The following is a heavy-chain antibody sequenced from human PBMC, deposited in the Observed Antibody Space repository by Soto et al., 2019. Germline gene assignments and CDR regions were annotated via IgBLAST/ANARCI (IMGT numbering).Heavy chain of an antibody. D-gene: IGHD3-16*01. CDR1: GFSVSSSH. CDR2: IYSGGSTI. CDR3: AILWDLCY. V-gene: IGHV3-53*05. Sequence: GGSLRLSCAVSGFSVSSSHMNWVRQAPGKGLEWVSVIYSGGSTIYYADSVKGRFTISRDNSKNTLYLQMNSLRTEDTAVYYCAILWDLCYWGQGTLVTVSS. J-gene: IGHJ4*02.